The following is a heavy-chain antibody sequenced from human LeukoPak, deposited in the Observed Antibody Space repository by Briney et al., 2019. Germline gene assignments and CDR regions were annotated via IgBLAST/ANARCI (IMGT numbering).Heavy chain of an antibody. CDR3: ARGYIVATSDAFDI. CDR2: INPNSGGT. V-gene: IGHV1-2*04. D-gene: IGHD5-12*01. J-gene: IGHJ3*02. CDR1: GYSFTAYY. Sequence: ASVKVSCKTSGYSFTAYYMHWVRPAPGQGLEWMGWINPNSGGTNYAQKFQGWVTMPRDTSISTAYMELSRLRSDDTAVYYCARGYIVATSDAFDIWGQGTMVTVSS.